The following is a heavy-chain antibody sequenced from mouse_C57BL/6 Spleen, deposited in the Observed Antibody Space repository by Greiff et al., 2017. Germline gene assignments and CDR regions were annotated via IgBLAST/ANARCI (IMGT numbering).Heavy chain of an antibody. CDR1: GFTFSDYY. CDR3: ARHYYYGFDY. V-gene: IGHV5-12*01. Sequence: EVKLVESGGGLVQPGGSLKLSCAASGFTFSDYYMYWVRQTPEQRLEWVAYISNGGGSTYYPDTVKGRFTISRDNAKNTLYLQMSRLKSEDTAMYYCARHYYYGFDYWGQGTTLTVSS. D-gene: IGHD1-1*01. J-gene: IGHJ2*01. CDR2: ISNGGGST.